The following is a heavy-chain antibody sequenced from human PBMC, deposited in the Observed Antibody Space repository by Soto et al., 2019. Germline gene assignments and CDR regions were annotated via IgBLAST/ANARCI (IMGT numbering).Heavy chain of an antibody. V-gene: IGHV3-30*18. CDR1: GFTFSTYG. J-gene: IGHJ6*02. CDR3: AKGQHCSSTSCHFYYYGMDG. CDR2: ISYDGKNK. D-gene: IGHD2-2*01. Sequence: QVQLVESGGGVVQPGRSLRLSCAASGFTFSTYGMHWVRQAPGKGLEWVAVISYDGKNKYYAQSVKGRLTISRDNSKNAAYXXVNSLRVEDTAVYYCAKGQHCSSTSCHFYYYGMDGWGQGTTVAVSS.